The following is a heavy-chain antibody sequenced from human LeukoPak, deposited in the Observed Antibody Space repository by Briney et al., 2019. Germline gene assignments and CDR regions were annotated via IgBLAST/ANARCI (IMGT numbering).Heavy chain of an antibody. CDR1: GYTFTSYD. V-gene: IGHV1-8*03. D-gene: IGHD5-18*01. J-gene: IGHJ6*03. CDR3: ARARGYSYGQYYYYYYMDV. CDR2: MNPNSGNT. Sequence: ASVKVSCKASGYTFTSYDINWVRQATGQGLEWMGWMNPNSGNTGYAQKFQGRVTITRNTSISTAYMELGSLRSEDTAVYYCARARGYSYGQYYYYYYMDVWGKGTTVTVSS.